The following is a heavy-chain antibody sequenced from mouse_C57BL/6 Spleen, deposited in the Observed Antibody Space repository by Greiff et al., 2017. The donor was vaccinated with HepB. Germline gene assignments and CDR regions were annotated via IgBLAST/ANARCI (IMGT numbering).Heavy chain of an antibody. CDR2: IYPGSGNT. CDR1: GYTFTDYY. Sequence: HVKQSGAELVRPGASVKLSCKASGYTFTDYYINWVKQRPGQGLEWIARIYPGSGNTYYNEKFKGKATLTAEKSSSTAYMQLSSLTSEDSAVYFCARGNWYYFDYWGQSTTLTVSS. CDR3: ARGNWYYFDY. D-gene: IGHD2-1*01. J-gene: IGHJ2*01. V-gene: IGHV1-76*01.